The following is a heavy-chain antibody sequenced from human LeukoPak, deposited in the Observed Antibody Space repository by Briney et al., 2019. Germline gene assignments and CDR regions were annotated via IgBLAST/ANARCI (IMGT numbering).Heavy chain of an antibody. V-gene: IGHV1-3*01. D-gene: IGHD6-19*01. CDR1: GYTFTSYA. CDR3: ARDPFFNLYATGYSSGWYPKTLYYFDY. CDR2: INAGNGNT. Sequence: GASVKVSCKASGYTFTSYAMHWVRQAPGQRLEWMGWINAGNGNTKYSQEFQGRVTITRDTSASTAYMGLSSLRSEDTAVYYCARDPFFNLYATGYSSGWYPKTLYYFDYWGQGTLVTVSS. J-gene: IGHJ4*02.